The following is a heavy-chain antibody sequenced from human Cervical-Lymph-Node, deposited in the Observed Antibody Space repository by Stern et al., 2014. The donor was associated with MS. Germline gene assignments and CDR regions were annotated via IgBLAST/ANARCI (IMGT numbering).Heavy chain of an antibody. V-gene: IGHV1-69*01. CDR1: GDPSKNDP. CDR2: IIPILATP. J-gene: IGHJ4*02. CDR3: ARQDAVAGLDY. D-gene: IGHD6-19*01. Sequence: QLVQSGAEVKKPGSSVKVSCKSSGDPSKNDPISWVRQAPGQGLEWMGGIIPILATPNYAQKFQGRVTITADGSTGTVYMEISSLRSEDTAVYYCARQDAVAGLDYWGQGTLVTVSS.